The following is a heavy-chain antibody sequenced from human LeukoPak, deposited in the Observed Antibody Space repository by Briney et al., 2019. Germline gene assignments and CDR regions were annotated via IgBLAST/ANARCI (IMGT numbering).Heavy chain of an antibody. CDR3: ARPGAEGNYYGMDV. V-gene: IGHV1-69*01. J-gene: IGHJ6*02. CDR1: GGTFSSYA. D-gene: IGHD6-19*01. Sequence: ASVKVSCKASGGTFSSYAISWVRQAPGQGLEWMGGIIPIFGTANYAQKFQGRVTITADESTSTAYMELSSLRSEDTAVYYCARPGAEGNYYGMDVWGQGTTVTVSS. CDR2: IIPIFGTA.